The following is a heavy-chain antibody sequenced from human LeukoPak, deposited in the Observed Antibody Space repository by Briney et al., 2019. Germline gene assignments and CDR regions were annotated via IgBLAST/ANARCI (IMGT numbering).Heavy chain of an antibody. D-gene: IGHD6-13*01. CDR3: ARRIAAAAAPYYFDY. J-gene: IGHJ4*02. V-gene: IGHV3-11*04. Sequence: SGGSLRLSCAASGFTFSDFYMTWIRQAPGKGLEWVSYISNRGSTIHYADSVRGRFTISRDNAKKSLYLQMNSLRAEDTAVYYCARRIAAAAAPYYFDYWGQGTLVTVSS. CDR1: GFTFSDFY. CDR2: ISNRGSTI.